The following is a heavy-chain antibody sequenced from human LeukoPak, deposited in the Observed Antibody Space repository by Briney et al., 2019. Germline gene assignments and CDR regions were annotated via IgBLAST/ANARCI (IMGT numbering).Heavy chain of an antibody. J-gene: IGHJ6*02. CDR1: GGSFSGYY. D-gene: IGHD3-10*01. CDR2: INHSGST. V-gene: IGHV4-34*01. CDR3: ARGLIITMVRGVIGYSYRMDV. Sequence: PSETLSLTCAVYGGSFSGYYWSWIRQPPGKGLEWIGEINHSGSTNYNPSLKSRVTISVDTSKNQFSLKLSSVTAADTAVYYCARGLIITMVRGVIGYSYRMDVWGQGTTVTVSS.